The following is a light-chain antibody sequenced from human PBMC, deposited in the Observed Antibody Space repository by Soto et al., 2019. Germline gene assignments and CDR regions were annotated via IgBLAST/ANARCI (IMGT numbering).Light chain of an antibody. J-gene: IGKJ1*01. V-gene: IGKV1-39*01. CDR1: QSISTN. CDR3: QQSYSSSPWT. CDR2: RAS. Sequence: DIQMTQSPSSLSASVGDRVTISCRASQSISTNLNWYQQKPGTAPRLLIYRASSVKSGVPPRFSGSGSGRDFTLTISSLRHEDIANYFCQQSYSSSPWTFGQGTKVEVK.